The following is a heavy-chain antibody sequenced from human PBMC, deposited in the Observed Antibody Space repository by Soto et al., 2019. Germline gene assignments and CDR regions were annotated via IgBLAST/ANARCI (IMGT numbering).Heavy chain of an antibody. J-gene: IGHJ3*02. V-gene: IGHV4-61*01. D-gene: IGHD3-16*01. CDR2: IYYSESA. Sequence: KASETLSLTCTVSGGSVSSGNYYWSWIRQPPGKGLEWIGYIYYSESAKYNPSLKSRVTVSVDTSKNQFSMKLNSVTAADTAVYYCARGYDFVWASYRPFDIWGQGTMGTVSS. CDR1: GGSVSSGNYY. CDR3: ARGYDFVWASYRPFDI.